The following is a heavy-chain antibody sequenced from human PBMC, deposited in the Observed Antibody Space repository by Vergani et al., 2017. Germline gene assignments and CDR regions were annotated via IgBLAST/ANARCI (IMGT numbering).Heavy chain of an antibody. J-gene: IGHJ4*02. CDR1: GFTFSSYE. CDR2: ISSSGSTI. CDR3: ARVGDYYGSGCTFDY. Sequence: EVQLVESGGGLVQPGGSLRLSCAASGFTFSSYEMNWVRQAPGKGLEWGSYISSSGSTIYYADSVKGRFTSSRDNAKNSLYLQMNSLRDEDTAVYYCARVGDYYGSGCTFDYWGQGTLVTVSS. D-gene: IGHD3-10*01. V-gene: IGHV3-48*03.